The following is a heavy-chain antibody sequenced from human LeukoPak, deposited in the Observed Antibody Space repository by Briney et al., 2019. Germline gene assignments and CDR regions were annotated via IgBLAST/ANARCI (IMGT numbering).Heavy chain of an antibody. Sequence: KTSETLSLTCTVSGGSISSSSNYWGWIRRPPGKGLEWIGSIYYSGTTYYNPSLRSRVTISVDTSKNQFSLKLSSVTAADTAVYYCARQGEYCSGGSCYPPDYWGQGTLVTVSS. CDR2: IYYSGTT. CDR1: GGSISSSSNY. V-gene: IGHV4-39*01. D-gene: IGHD2-15*01. CDR3: ARQGEYCSGGSCYPPDY. J-gene: IGHJ4*02.